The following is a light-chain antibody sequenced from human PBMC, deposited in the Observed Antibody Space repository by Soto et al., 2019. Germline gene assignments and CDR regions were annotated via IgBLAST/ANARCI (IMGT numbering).Light chain of an antibody. Sequence: EIVMTQSPATLSLSPGGRATLSCRASQSISDTLAWYQQKPGQAPRLLIYGASTRATGFPARFSGSGSGADFTLTISSLQSEDFAVYYCQQYDNWPWTFGQGTKVEIK. CDR1: QSISDT. CDR2: GAS. J-gene: IGKJ1*01. CDR3: QQYDNWPWT. V-gene: IGKV3-15*01.